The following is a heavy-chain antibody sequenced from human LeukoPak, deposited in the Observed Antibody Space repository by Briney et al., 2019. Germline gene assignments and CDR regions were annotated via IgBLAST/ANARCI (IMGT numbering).Heavy chain of an antibody. CDR2: IYFSGST. CDR1: GGSISRTIYH. D-gene: IGHD1-26*01. Sequence: SETLSLTCTVSGGSISRTIYHWGWIRQPPGKGLEWIGSIYFSGSTYYNPSLKSRVTISVDTSKNQFSLKLNSVTAADTAVYYCASLSGSYSRGYFDYWGQGTLVPVSS. J-gene: IGHJ4*02. V-gene: IGHV4-39*01. CDR3: ASLSGSYSRGYFDY.